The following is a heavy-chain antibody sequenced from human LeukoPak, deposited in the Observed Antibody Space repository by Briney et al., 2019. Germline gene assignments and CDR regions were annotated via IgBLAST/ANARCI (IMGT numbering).Heavy chain of an antibody. CDR3: ARITYDFWSGYYMPDDP. CDR1: GYTFTNYG. D-gene: IGHD3-3*01. CDR2: ISIYNGNT. Sequence: GASVKVSCKASGYTFTNYGISWVRQAPGQGLEWMGWISIYNGNTDYAQKLRGRVTMTTDISTSTAYMELRSLRSDDTAVYYCARITYDFWSGYYMPDDPWGQGTLVTVSS. J-gene: IGHJ5*02. V-gene: IGHV1-18*01.